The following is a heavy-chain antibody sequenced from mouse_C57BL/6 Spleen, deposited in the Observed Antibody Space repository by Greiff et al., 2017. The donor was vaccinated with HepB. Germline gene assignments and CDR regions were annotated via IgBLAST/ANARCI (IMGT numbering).Heavy chain of an antibody. D-gene: IGHD1-1*01. J-gene: IGHJ3*01. CDR3: ARGSHYYGSSSFAY. CDR1: GYTFTDYY. CDR2: IYPGSGNN. Sequence: VQLQQSGAELVRPGASVKLSCKASGYTFTDYYINWVKQRPVQGLEWIARIYPGSGNNYYNEKFKGKATLTAEKSSSTAYMQLSSLTSEDSAVYFCARGSHYYGSSSFAYWGQGTLVTVSA. V-gene: IGHV1-76*01.